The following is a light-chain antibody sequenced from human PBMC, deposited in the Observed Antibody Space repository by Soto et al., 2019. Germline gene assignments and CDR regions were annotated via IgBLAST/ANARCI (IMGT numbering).Light chain of an antibody. CDR1: QSISSY. CDR2: DAS. V-gene: IGKV1-39*01. J-gene: IGKJ1*01. Sequence: DIQMTQSPSSLSASVGDTVTITCRASQSISSYLNWYQQKPVKAPKLLIYDASSLQSWVPSRFSSSGTGTDFTITISSLQPEDFANYYSQKRDSTPWTLGQGTKVEIK. CDR3: QKRDSTPWT.